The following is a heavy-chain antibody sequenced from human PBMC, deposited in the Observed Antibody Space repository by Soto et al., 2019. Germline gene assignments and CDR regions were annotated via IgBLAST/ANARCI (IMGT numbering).Heavy chain of an antibody. V-gene: IGHV3-21*01. Sequence: EVQLVESGGGLVKPGGSLRLSCAASGFTFSSYSMNWVRQAPGKGLEWVSSISSSSTYIYYADSVKGRFTISRDNAKNSLYLQMKSLRAEDTALYYCAVIGVVAATHWFDPWGQGTLVTVSS. CDR1: GFTFSSYS. J-gene: IGHJ5*02. D-gene: IGHD2-15*01. CDR2: ISSSSTYI. CDR3: AVIGVVAATHWFDP.